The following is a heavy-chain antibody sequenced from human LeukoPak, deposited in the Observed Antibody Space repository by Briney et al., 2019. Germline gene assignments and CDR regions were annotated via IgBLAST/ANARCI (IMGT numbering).Heavy chain of an antibody. CDR3: ARVAGVQYQLLHPYMDA. V-gene: IGHV1-69*05. J-gene: IGHJ6*03. CDR2: IIPIFGTA. D-gene: IGHD2-2*01. Sequence: SVKVSCKASGGTFSSYAISWVRQAPGQGLEWMGGIIPIFGTANYAQKFQGRVTITTDESTSTAYMELSSLRSEDTAVYYCARVAGVQYQLLHPYMDAWGKGTTVTVSS. CDR1: GGTFSSYA.